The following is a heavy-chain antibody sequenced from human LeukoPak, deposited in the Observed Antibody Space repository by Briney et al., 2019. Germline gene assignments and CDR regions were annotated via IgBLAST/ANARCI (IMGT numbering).Heavy chain of an antibody. D-gene: IGHD2-2*02. Sequence: GSSVKVSCKASGGTFSSYAISWVRQAPGQGLEWMGGIIPIFGTADYAQKFQGRVTITADESTSTAYMELSSLRSEDTAVYYCARYKSSTSCYSCYYYMDVRGKGTTVTVSS. V-gene: IGHV1-69*01. CDR1: GGTFSSYA. CDR3: ARYKSSTSCYSCYYYMDV. CDR2: IIPIFGTA. J-gene: IGHJ6*03.